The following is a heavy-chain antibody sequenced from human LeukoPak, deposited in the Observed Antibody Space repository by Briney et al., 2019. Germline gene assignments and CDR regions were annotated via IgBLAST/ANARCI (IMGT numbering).Heavy chain of an antibody. Sequence: GASVKVSCKASGYNFIDYEINWVRQATGQGLEWMGWMNPESGDTGYEQKFQARVTISRDSSISTVYMELSSLRPEDTALYYCARGRYMDVWGKGTTVTVSS. CDR2: MNPESGDT. CDR3: ARGRYMDV. J-gene: IGHJ6*04. CDR1: GYNFIDYE. V-gene: IGHV1-8*03.